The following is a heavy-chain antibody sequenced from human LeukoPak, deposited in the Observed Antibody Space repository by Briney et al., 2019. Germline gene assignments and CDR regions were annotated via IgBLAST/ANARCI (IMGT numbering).Heavy chain of an antibody. J-gene: IGHJ6*02. CDR3: ARGDSSSSSYYYGMDV. CDR1: GGSMKSFY. Sequence: SETLSLTCTVSGGSMKSFYWNWIRQSPGKGLEWIGYMSHSGSTNYNPSLKSRVSISVDTSKNQFSLKLSSVTAADTAVYYCARGDSSSSSYYYGMDVWGQGTTVTVSS. D-gene: IGHD6-13*01. V-gene: IGHV4-59*12. CDR2: MSHSGST.